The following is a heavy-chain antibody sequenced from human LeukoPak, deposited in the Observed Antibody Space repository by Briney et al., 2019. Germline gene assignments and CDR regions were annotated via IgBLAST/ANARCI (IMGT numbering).Heavy chain of an antibody. Sequence: GGSLRLSCAASGFTFRSYAMHWVRQAPGKGLEWVAVISNDGSSEYYGDSVKGRFTISRDNSKDTLYLQMNSLRDEDTAVYYCARDRGWPNDAFDIWGQGTMVTVSS. CDR3: ARDRGWPNDAFDI. CDR1: GFTFRSYA. CDR2: ISNDGSSE. V-gene: IGHV3-30-3*01. J-gene: IGHJ3*02. D-gene: IGHD3-10*01.